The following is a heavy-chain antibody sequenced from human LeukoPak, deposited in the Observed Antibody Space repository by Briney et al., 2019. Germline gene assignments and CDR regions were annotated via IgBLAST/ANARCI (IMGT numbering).Heavy chain of an antibody. CDR1: GYTFTGYY. Sequence: ASVKVSCKASGYTFTGYYMHWVRQAPGKGLEWMGGFDPEDGETIYAQKFQGRVTVTEDTSTDTAYMELSSLRSEDTAVYYCATNNPPGSGYYYFNAFDIWGQGTMVTVSS. V-gene: IGHV1-24*01. J-gene: IGHJ3*02. CDR3: ATNNPPGSGYYYFNAFDI. CDR2: FDPEDGET. D-gene: IGHD3-22*01.